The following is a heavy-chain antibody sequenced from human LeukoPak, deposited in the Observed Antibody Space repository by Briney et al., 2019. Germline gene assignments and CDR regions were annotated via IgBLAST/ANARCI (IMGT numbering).Heavy chain of an antibody. Sequence: SETLSLTCTVSGGSISSYYWSWIRQPPGKGLEWIGYIYYSGSTNYNPSLKSRVTISVDTSKNQFSLKLSSVTAADTAVYYCARHADFWSGYHIDFDYWGQGTLVTVSS. CDR3: ARHADFWSGYHIDFDY. D-gene: IGHD3-3*01. CDR2: IYYSGST. J-gene: IGHJ4*02. V-gene: IGHV4-59*08. CDR1: GGSISSYY.